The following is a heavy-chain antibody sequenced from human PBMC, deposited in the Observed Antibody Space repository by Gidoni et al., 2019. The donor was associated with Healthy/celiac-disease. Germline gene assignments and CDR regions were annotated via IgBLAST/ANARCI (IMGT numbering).Heavy chain of an antibody. D-gene: IGHD2-2*01. V-gene: IGHV3-30*18. Sequence: QVQLVESGGGVVQPGRSLRLSCAASGFTFSSYGMHWVRQAPGKGLEWVAVISYDGSNKYYADSVKGRFTISRDKSKNTLYLQMNSLRAEDTAVYYCAKGHVIVVVPAAIPHKEGMDVWGQGTTVTVSS. CDR1: GFTFSSYG. CDR3: AKGHVIVVVPAAIPHKEGMDV. CDR2: ISYDGSNK. J-gene: IGHJ6*02.